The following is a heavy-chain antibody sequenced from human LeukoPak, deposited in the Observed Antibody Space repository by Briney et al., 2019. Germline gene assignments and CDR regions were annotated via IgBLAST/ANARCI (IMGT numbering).Heavy chain of an antibody. D-gene: IGHD3-3*01. Sequence: SETLSLTCTVSGGSISSYYWSWIRQPPGKGLEWIGYIYYSGSTNYNPSLKSRVTISVDTSKNQFSLKLSSVTAADTAVYYCASTARLRDFGVAAFDYWGQGTLVTVSS. CDR1: GGSISSYY. CDR3: ASTARLRDFGVAAFDY. J-gene: IGHJ4*02. V-gene: IGHV4-59*08. CDR2: IYYSGST.